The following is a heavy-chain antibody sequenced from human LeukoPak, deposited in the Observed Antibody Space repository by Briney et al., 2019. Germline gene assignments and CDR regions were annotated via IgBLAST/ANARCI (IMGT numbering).Heavy chain of an antibody. V-gene: IGHV1-18*04. D-gene: IGHD3-3*01. Sequence: PGESLKISCQGSGYSFTSYWIGWVRQAPGQGLEWMGWISAYNGNTNYAQKLQGRVTMTTDTSTSTAYMELRSLRSDDTAVYYCARDWVTIFENWFDPWGQGTLVTVSS. CDR1: GYSFTSYW. J-gene: IGHJ5*02. CDR2: ISAYNGNT. CDR3: ARDWVTIFENWFDP.